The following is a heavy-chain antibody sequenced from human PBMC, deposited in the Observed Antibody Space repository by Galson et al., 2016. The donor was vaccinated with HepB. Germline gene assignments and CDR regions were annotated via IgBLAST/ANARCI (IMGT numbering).Heavy chain of an antibody. CDR1: GFTFSDFG. D-gene: IGHD1-1*01. CDR2: ISYDGSHK. V-gene: IGHV3-30*03. CDR3: VREGLSRNWDDWYFDL. Sequence: SLRLSCAASGFTFSDFGMHWVRQAPGKGLEWLAVISYDGSHKYYPGSVKDRFTISRENARNSLYLQMNSLTVGDTAVYYCVREGLSRNWDDWYFDLWGRGTLVTVSS. J-gene: IGHJ2*01.